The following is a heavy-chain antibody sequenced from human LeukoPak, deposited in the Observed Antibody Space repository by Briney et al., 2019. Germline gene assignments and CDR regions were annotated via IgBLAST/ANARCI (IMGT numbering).Heavy chain of an antibody. CDR2: IRSKAYGGTT. V-gene: IGHV3-49*04. D-gene: IGHD6-13*01. J-gene: IGHJ6*03. Sequence: GGSLRLSCTASEFTFGDYAMSWVRQAPGKGLEWVGFIRSKAYGGTTEYAASVKGRFTISRDDSKSIAYLQMNSLKTEDTAVYYCTRDRGSSWGYYYYYMDVWGKGTTVTVSS. CDR1: EFTFGDYA. CDR3: TRDRGSSWGYYYYYMDV.